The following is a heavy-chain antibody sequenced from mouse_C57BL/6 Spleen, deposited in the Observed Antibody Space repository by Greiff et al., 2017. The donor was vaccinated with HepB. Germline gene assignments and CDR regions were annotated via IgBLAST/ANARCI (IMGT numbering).Heavy chain of an antibody. CDR3: ARPEDHSNDTWFAY. V-gene: IGHV1-82*01. Sequence: QVQLQQSGPELVKPGASVKISCKASGYAFSSSWMNWVKQRPGKGLEWIGRIYPGDGDTNYNGKFKGKATLTADKSSSTAYMQLSSLTSEDSAVYFCARPEDHSNDTWFAYWGQGTLVTVSA. CDR2: IYPGDGDT. CDR1: GYAFSSSW. J-gene: IGHJ3*01. D-gene: IGHD2-12*01.